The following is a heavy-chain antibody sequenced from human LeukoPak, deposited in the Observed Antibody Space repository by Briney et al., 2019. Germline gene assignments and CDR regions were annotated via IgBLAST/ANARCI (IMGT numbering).Heavy chain of an antibody. J-gene: IGHJ4*02. D-gene: IGHD5-18*01. CDR2: ISYDGSNK. Sequence: GGSLRLSCAAPGFTLSSYAMHWVRQAPGKGLEWVTVISYDGSNKYYADSVKGRFTISRDNSKNTLYLQMNSLRAEDTAVYYCAREKPPGGKYRGYSYGYDYWGQGTLVTVSS. V-gene: IGHV3-30-3*01. CDR3: AREKPPGGKYRGYSYGYDY. CDR1: GFTLSSYA.